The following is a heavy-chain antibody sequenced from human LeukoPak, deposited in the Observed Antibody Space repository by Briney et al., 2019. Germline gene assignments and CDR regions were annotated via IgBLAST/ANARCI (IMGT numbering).Heavy chain of an antibody. V-gene: IGHV3-23*01. J-gene: IGHJ4*02. CDR1: GFSFSSYA. CDR3: ARDPSSGGWYGYYFDY. CDR2: ISGSGGST. Sequence: GGSLRLSCAASGFSFSSYALSWVRQAPGKGLEWVSAISGSGGSTYYADSVKGRFTTSRDNAKNSLYLQMNSLRAEDTAVYYCARDPSSGGWYGYYFDYWGQGTLVSVSS. D-gene: IGHD6-19*01.